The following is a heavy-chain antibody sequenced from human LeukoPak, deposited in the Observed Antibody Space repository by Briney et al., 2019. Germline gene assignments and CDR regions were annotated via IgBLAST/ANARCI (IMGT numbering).Heavy chain of an antibody. CDR2: INRDGSGK. CDR1: GFTFSNYA. CDR3: ARVEYSGNGNLY. V-gene: IGHV3-7*03. D-gene: IGHD1-26*01. J-gene: IGHJ4*02. Sequence: GGSLRLSCAASGFTFSNYAMTWVRQVPGKGLEWVANINRDGSGKYYLPSVRGRFTISKDDAKDSLYLQMDSLRPEDTAIYYCARVEYSGNGNLYWGQGTLVTVSS.